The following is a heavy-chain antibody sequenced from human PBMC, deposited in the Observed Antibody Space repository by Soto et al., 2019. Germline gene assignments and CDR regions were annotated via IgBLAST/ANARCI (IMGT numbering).Heavy chain of an antibody. Sequence: QVQLQESGPGLVKPSETLSLTCTVSGGSISSYYWSWIRQSPGKGLEWIGYIHYSGSTKSNPSLKSRVTISVDTSRNQVSLKLSSVTAADAAGYFCARARYQLLHPYYYGMDVWGQGTTVTVSS. CDR3: ARARYQLLHPYYYGMDV. CDR2: IHYSGST. CDR1: GGSISSYY. V-gene: IGHV4-59*01. J-gene: IGHJ6*02. D-gene: IGHD2-2*01.